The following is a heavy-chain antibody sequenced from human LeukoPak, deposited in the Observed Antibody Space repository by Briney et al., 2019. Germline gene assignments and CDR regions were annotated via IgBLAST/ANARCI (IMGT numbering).Heavy chain of an antibody. V-gene: IGHV1-2*02. D-gene: IGHD6-13*01. J-gene: IGHJ5*02. CDR3: AKPQQQLVSVLSWFDP. CDR1: GYTFTGYY. Sequence: GASVKVSCKASGYTFTGYYMHWVRQAPGQGLEWMGWINPNSGGTNYAQKFQGRVTMTRDTSISTAYMELSRLRSDDTAVYYCAKPQQQLVSVLSWFDPWGQGTLVTVSS. CDR2: INPNSGGT.